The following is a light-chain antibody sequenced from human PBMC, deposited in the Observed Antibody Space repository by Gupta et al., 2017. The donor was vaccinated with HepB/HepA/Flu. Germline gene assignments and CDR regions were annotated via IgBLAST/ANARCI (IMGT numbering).Light chain of an antibody. J-gene: IGKJ4*01. CDR1: QTIRRY. CDR3: QQSYTLTT. CDR2: GAS. V-gene: IGKV1-39*01. Sequence: DFQMTQSLSSLSASVGDRVTLTCRASQTIRRYLNWYQQKPGKAPNLLIYGASTLQTGVPSRCSGSGAGKDFTLTISSLHPEDFATYYCQQSYTLTTFGGGTKVVLK.